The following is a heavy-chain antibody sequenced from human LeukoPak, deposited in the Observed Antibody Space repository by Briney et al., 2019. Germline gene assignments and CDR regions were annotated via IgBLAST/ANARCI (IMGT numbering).Heavy chain of an antibody. CDR3: VRNGYDSSGYYFWSDY. Sequence: SETLSLTCRVYDGSFTDYNWSWIRQSPGKELQWIAEIHHSGGTNYSPTLKSRVTLSVDTSKNQVSLNLRSVTAADTAVYYCVRNGYDSSGYYFWSDYRGQGTLVTVSS. CDR1: DGSFTDYN. D-gene: IGHD3-22*01. CDR2: IHHSGGT. V-gene: IGHV4-34*01. J-gene: IGHJ4*02.